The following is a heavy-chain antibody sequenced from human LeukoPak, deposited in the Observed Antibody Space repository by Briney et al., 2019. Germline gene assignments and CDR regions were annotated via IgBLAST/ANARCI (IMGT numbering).Heavy chain of an antibody. Sequence: PSETLSLTCTVSGGSISSYYWSWIRQPPGKGLEWIGEINHSGSTNYNPSLKSRVTISVDTSKNQFSLKLSSVTAADTAVYYCARGPYSSYWGQGTLVTVSS. CDR2: INHSGST. CDR1: GGSISSYY. V-gene: IGHV4-34*01. CDR3: ARGPYSSY. J-gene: IGHJ4*02. D-gene: IGHD5-18*01.